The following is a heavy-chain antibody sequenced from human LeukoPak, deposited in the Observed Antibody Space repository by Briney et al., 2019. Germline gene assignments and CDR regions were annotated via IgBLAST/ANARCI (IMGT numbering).Heavy chain of an antibody. CDR3: ARESGTYCSSTSCSYFDY. CDR2: INWNGGST. Sequence: GGSLRLSCAASGFTFDDYGMSWVRQAPGKGLEWVSGINWNGGSTGYADSVKGRFTISRDNAKNSLYLQMNSLRAEDTALYYCARESGTYCSSTSCSYFDYWGQGTLVTVSS. D-gene: IGHD2-2*01. V-gene: IGHV3-20*04. J-gene: IGHJ4*02. CDR1: GFTFDDYG.